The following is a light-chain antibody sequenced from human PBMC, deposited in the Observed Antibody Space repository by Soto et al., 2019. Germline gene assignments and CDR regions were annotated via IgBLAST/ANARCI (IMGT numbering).Light chain of an antibody. CDR1: QSVSNNY. J-gene: IGKJ1*01. CDR3: QQYGSSGT. CDR2: GAS. Sequence: EIVLPQSPGTLSLSPGERATLSCRASQSVSNNYLAWYQQKPGQAPRLLIYGASNRATGIPDTFSGSGSGTDFTLTISRLEPEDFAVYYCQQYGSSGTFGQGTKVDIK. V-gene: IGKV3-20*01.